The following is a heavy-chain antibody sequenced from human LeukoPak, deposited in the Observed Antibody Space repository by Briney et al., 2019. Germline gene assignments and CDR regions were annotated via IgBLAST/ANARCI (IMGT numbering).Heavy chain of an antibody. J-gene: IGHJ5*01. D-gene: IGHD1-20*01. Sequence: ASVKVSCKASGYTFTSYYMHWVRQAPGQGLEWMGIINPSGGSTSYAQKFQGRVTMTRDASTSTVYLEMNSLRSDDTAVYYCARGCIRGGCFDSWGRGTLVIVSS. CDR1: GYTFTSYY. CDR3: ARGCIRGGCFDS. V-gene: IGHV1-46*01. CDR2: INPSGGST.